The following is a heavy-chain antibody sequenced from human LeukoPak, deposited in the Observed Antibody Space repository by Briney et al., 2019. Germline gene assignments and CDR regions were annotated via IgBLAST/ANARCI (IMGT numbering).Heavy chain of an antibody. J-gene: IGHJ1*01. D-gene: IGHD6-13*01. Sequence: ASVKVSCKASGYTFTSYDINWVRQATGQGLEWMGWMNPNSGNTGYAQKFQGRVTMTRNTSISTAYMGLSSLRSEDTAVYYCARGRSSSLRWITEYFQHWGQGTLVTVSS. CDR1: GYTFTSYD. CDR3: ARGRSSSLRWITEYFQH. CDR2: MNPNSGNT. V-gene: IGHV1-8*01.